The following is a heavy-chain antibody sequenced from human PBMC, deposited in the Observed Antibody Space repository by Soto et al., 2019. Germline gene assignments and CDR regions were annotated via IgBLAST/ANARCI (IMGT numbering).Heavy chain of an antibody. J-gene: IGHJ5*02. D-gene: IGHD3-3*01. CDR1: GGSISSGDYS. CDR2: IYNSGIT. Sequence: SETLSLTCTVSGGSISSGDYSWSWVRQSPGKGLEWIGHIYNSGITYYNPSLKSRVVISIDTSRNQFSLRLNSLTAADRAVYFCARGVTVFGLVSRFWFDPRAQGTAVTVSS. V-gene: IGHV4-30-4*01. CDR3: ARGVTVFGLVSRFWFDP.